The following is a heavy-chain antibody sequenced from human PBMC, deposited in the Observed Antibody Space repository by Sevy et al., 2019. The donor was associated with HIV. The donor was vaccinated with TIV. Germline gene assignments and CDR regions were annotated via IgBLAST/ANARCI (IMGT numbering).Heavy chain of an antibody. V-gene: IGHV6-1*01. J-gene: IGHJ4*02. CDR2: TYYASRWYN. Sequence: KQSQTLSLTCAISGDSVSSNSAAWNWIRQSPSRGLEWLGRTYYASRWYNDYAVSVIGRITINPDTSKNQFSLQLNSVTPEDTAVYYCAIVPLRSLLYFFHYWGQGVLVTVSS. CDR3: AIVPLRSLLYFFHY. CDR1: GDSVSSNSAA. D-gene: IGHD4-17*01.